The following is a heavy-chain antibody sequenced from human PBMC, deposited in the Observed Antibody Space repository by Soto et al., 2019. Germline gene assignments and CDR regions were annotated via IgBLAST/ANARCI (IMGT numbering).Heavy chain of an antibody. CDR1: GYTLTELS. V-gene: IGHV1-24*01. CDR2: FDPEDGET. CDR3: ARGNWNEAPFYYYGMDV. Sequence: ASVKVSCKVSGYTLTELSMHWVRQSPGKGLEWMGGFDPEDGETIYAQKFQGRVTMTEDTSTDTAYMELSRLRSDDTAVYYCARGNWNEAPFYYYGMDVWGQGTTVTVSS. D-gene: IGHD1-20*01. J-gene: IGHJ6*02.